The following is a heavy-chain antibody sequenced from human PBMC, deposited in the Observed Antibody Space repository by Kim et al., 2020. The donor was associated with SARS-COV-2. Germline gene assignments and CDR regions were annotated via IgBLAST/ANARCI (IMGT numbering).Heavy chain of an antibody. J-gene: IGHJ4*02. Sequence: GESLKISCKGSGYSFTSYWISWVRQMPGKGLEWMGRIDPSDSYTNYSPSFQGHVTISADKSISTAYLQWSSLKASDTAMYYCASPFNSGSYSLDYWGQGTLVTVSS. CDR3: ASPFNSGSYSLDY. V-gene: IGHV5-10-1*01. CDR1: GYSFTSYW. CDR2: IDPSDSYT. D-gene: IGHD1-26*01.